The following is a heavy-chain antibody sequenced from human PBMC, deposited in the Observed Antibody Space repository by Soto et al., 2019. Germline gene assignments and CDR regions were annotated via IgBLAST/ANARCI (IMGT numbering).Heavy chain of an antibody. V-gene: IGHV4-39*01. CDR2: IYSAENT. CDR3: ARQGFGQLHGLVDV. D-gene: IGHD3-10*01. CDR1: GGSVSSNSYS. Sequence: SETLSLTCTVSGGSVSSNSYSWGWIRQSPGKGLEWIATIYSAENTYYHPSLLSRVTISVDTSMNEFSLRLSSVTAADTALYYCARQGFGQLHGLVDVWGPGTTVTVSS. J-gene: IGHJ6*02.